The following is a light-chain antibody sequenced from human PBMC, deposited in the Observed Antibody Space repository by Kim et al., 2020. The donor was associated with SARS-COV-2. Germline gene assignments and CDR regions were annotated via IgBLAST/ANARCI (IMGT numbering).Light chain of an antibody. J-gene: IGLJ3*02. CDR1: SPRSYY. CDR2: GKN. CDR3: NSRDSSGNPRWV. V-gene: IGLV3-19*01. Sequence: LGQTVRITCQGDSPRSYYASGDQQKPGQAPVLVIYGKNNRPSGIPDRFSGSSSGNTASLTITGAQAEDEADYYCNSRDSSGNPRWVFGGGTQLTVL.